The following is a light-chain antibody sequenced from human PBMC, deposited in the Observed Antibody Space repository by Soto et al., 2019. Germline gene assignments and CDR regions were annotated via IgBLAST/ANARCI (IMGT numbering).Light chain of an antibody. CDR3: SSYTSSGTYV. Sequence: QSALTQPASVSGSPGQSITISCTGTSSDVGGYEFVSWYQQHPDNALKLIIYDVSDRPSGESSRFSGSKSANTASLTISGLQAEDEADYYCSSYTSSGTYVFGTGTKVTVL. J-gene: IGLJ1*01. V-gene: IGLV2-14*01. CDR2: DVS. CDR1: SSDVGGYEF.